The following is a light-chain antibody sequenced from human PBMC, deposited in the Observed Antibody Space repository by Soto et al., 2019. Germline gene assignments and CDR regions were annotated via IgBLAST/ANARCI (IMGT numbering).Light chain of an antibody. V-gene: IGLV1-44*01. J-gene: IGLJ1*01. Sequence: QPVLTQPPSASGTPGQRVTISCSGSSSNIGSNTVNWYQQLPGTAPKLLIYSNNQRPSGVPDRFSGSKSGTSASLAISGLQSEDEADYYCAEWDDSLNGPGYVFGTGTKVTVL. CDR2: SNN. CDR1: SSNIGSNT. CDR3: AEWDDSLNGPGYV.